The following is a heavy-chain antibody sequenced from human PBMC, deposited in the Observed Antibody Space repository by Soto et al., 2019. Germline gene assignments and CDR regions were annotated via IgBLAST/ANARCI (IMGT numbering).Heavy chain of an antibody. V-gene: IGHV1-46*03. CDR2: INPSGGST. Sequence: VASVKVSCKVSGYTLTELSMHWVRQAPGKGLEWMGIINPSGGSTSYAQKFQGRVTMTRDTSTSTVYMELSSLRSEDTAVYYCARCGTNWNHDAFDIWGQGTMVTVSS. CDR1: GYTLTELS. CDR3: ARCGTNWNHDAFDI. D-gene: IGHD1-1*01. J-gene: IGHJ3*02.